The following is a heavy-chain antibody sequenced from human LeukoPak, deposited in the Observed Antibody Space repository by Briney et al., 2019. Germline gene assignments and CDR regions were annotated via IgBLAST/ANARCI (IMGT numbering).Heavy chain of an antibody. CDR2: SNHSGST. J-gene: IGHJ4*02. Sequence: SETLSLTCAVYGGSFSGYYWSWIRQPPGKGLEWIGESNHSGSTNYNPSLKSRVPISVDTSKNQFSLKLSSVTAADTAVYYCARRGQRGYSYGPSRPYYFDYWGQGTLVTVSS. D-gene: IGHD5-18*01. CDR1: GGSFSGYY. CDR3: ARRGQRGYSYGPSRPYYFDY. V-gene: IGHV4-34*01.